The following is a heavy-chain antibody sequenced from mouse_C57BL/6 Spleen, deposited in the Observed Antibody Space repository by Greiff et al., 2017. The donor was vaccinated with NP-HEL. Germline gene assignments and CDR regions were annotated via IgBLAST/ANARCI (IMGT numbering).Heavy chain of an antibody. CDR1: GYAFSSSW. J-gene: IGHJ2*01. V-gene: IGHV1-82*01. CDR2: IYPGDGDT. CDR3: ARYGSKPYFVS. D-gene: IGHD1-1*01. Sequence: VQLQQSGPELVKPGASVKISCKASGYAFSSSWMNWVKQRPGKGLEWIGRIYPGDGDTNYNGKFKGKATLTADKSSSTAYMQLSSLTSEDSAVYFCARYGSKPYFVSWGQGTTLTVSS.